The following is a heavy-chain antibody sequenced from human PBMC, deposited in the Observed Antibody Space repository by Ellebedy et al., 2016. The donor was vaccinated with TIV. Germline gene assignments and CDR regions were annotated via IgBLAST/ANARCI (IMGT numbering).Heavy chain of an antibody. D-gene: IGHD4-17*01. V-gene: IGHV4-59*01. Sequence: SETLSLTXTVQGGSFLGYYWSWIRQPPGKGLECIGYIYHSGSTNSNPSLKSRVTISIDTSKNQFSLKLSSVTAADTAVYYCARGGDYGVLNWFDPWGQGTPVTVSS. CDR2: IYHSGST. CDR3: ARGGDYGVLNWFDP. CDR1: GGSFLGYY. J-gene: IGHJ5*02.